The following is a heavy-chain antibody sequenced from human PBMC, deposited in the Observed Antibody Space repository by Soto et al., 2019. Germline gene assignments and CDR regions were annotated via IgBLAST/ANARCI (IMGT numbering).Heavy chain of an antibody. V-gene: IGHV3-21*06. CDR2: ISISDSFI. CDR1: GFAFSSYN. Sequence: GSLRLSCAASGFAFSSYNMNWVRQAPGKGLEWVSSISISDSFIFYADSVKGRFTISRDNAKNSLYLQMNSLRAEDTAVYYCARVGFTSSSVYFDYWGQGTLVTVSS. CDR3: ARVGFTSSSVYFDY. D-gene: IGHD6-6*01. J-gene: IGHJ4*02.